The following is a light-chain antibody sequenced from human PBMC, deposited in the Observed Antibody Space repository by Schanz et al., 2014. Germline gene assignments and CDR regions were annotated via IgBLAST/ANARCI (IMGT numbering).Light chain of an antibody. CDR2: DVT. J-gene: IGLJ3*02. CDR1: SSDIGGYNF. CDR3: GSYSTTNSLGV. Sequence: SALTQPASVSGSPGQSITISCTGTSSDIGGYNFVSWYQQHPGKAPKLMIYDVTYRPSGVSNRFSGSKSGNTASLTISGLQAEDEGDYYCGSYSTTNSLGVFGGGTKLTV. V-gene: IGLV2-14*03.